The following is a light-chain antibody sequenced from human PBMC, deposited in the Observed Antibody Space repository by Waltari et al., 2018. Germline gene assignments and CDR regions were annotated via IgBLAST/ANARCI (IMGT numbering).Light chain of an antibody. CDR1: QSVSRF. V-gene: IGKV3-11*01. J-gene: IGKJ4*01. CDR2: DAS. Sequence: EIVLTQSPATLSLSPGERATLSCRASQSVSRFLTWYQQKPGQAPRLLISDASNRATGIPARLSGSGSGTDFTLTISNLEPEDFAVYYCQQRSKWPLTFGGGTKVEIK. CDR3: QQRSKWPLT.